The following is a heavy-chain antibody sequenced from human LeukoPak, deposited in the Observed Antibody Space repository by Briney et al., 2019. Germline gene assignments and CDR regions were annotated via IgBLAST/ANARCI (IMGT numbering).Heavy chain of an antibody. D-gene: IGHD2-15*01. CDR1: GGSISSGSYY. J-gene: IGHJ4*02. CDR2: IYTSGST. V-gene: IGHV4-61*02. CDR3: ARGRGGHHDY. Sequence: SETLSLTCTVSGGSISSGSYYWSWIRQPAGKGLEWIGRIYTSGSTNYNPSLKSRVTISVDTPKNQFSLKLSSVTAADTAVYYCARGRGGHHDYWGQGTLVTVSS.